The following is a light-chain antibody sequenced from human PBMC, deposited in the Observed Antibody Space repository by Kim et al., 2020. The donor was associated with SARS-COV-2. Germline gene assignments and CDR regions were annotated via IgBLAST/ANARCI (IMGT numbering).Light chain of an antibody. CDR2: DSN. CDR1: SSNIGAGYK. V-gene: IGLV1-40*01. Sequence: RVTMSCTGSSSNIGAGYKVHWYQELPGAAPKLLIYDSNKRPSGVPDRFSGSKSGTSATLAITGLQAEDEADYYCQSYDTSLGGYVFGTGTKVTVL. J-gene: IGLJ1*01. CDR3: QSYDTSLGGYV.